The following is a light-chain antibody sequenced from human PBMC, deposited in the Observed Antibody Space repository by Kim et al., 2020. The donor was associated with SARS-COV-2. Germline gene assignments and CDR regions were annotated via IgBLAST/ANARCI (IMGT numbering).Light chain of an antibody. V-gene: IGLV2-11*03. Sequence: GQSVTIACTGTNREVGAYNFVSGFQQHPGKAPKRIIYHVTKRPSGVPNRFSASKSGNTASLTISGLQAEDEADYYCCSSAGGYTWVFGGGTKLTVL. J-gene: IGLJ3*02. CDR1: NREVGAYNF. CDR3: CSSAGGYTWV. CDR2: HVT.